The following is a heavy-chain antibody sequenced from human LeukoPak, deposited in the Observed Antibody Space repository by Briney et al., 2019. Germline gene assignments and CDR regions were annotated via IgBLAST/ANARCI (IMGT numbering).Heavy chain of an antibody. CDR2: ISGSGGST. CDR3: ARLYYDSSGYPGAFDI. D-gene: IGHD3-22*01. CDR1: GFTFSSYA. J-gene: IGHJ3*02. Sequence: GGSLRLSCAASGFTFSSYAMSWVRQAPGKGLEWVSAISGSGGSTYYADSVKGRFTISRDNSKNTLYLQMNSLRAEDTAVYYCARLYYDSSGYPGAFDIWGQGTMVTVSS. V-gene: IGHV3-23*01.